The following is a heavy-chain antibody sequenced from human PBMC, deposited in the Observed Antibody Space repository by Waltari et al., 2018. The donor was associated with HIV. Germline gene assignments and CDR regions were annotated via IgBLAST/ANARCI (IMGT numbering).Heavy chain of an antibody. V-gene: IGHV5-51*03. CDR3: ARLPYSSGWYFDN. CDR2: FCPGDSGV. Sequence: EVQLVQSGAVMKKPGQSLRISCRAFGYNFTSYYVAWVRQMPGIGLQWMGIFCPGDSGVRYNPSVQVHVTISVDKAVKTAYLHWTRLKASDTAIYYCARLPYSSGWYFDNWGQGTLVTVSS. J-gene: IGHJ4*02. D-gene: IGHD6-19*01. CDR1: GYNFTSYY.